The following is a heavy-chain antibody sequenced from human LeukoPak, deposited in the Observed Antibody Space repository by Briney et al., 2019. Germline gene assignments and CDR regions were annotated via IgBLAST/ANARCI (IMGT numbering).Heavy chain of an antibody. D-gene: IGHD6-19*01. V-gene: IGHV3-23*01. CDR3: AKVRRGIAVAGPFDY. CDR1: GFTFSSYA. CDR2: ISGSGGST. J-gene: IGHJ4*02. Sequence: GGSLRLFCAASGFTFSSYAMSWVRQAPGKGLEWVSAISGSGGSTYYADSVKGRFTISRDNSKNTLYLQMNSLRAEDTAVYYCAKVRRGIAVAGPFDYWGQGTLVTVSS.